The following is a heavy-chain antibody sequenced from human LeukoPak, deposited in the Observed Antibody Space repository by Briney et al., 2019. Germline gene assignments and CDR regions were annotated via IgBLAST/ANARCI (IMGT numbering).Heavy chain of an antibody. V-gene: IGHV4-61*02. CDR1: GGSISSSSYY. Sequence: PSETLSLTCTVSGGSISSSSYYWGWIRQPAGKGLEWIGRIYTSGSTNYNPSLKSRVTMSVDTSKNQFSLRLSSVTAADTAVYYCARRYSGYDYGYFDYWGQGTLVTVSS. D-gene: IGHD5-12*01. J-gene: IGHJ4*02. CDR3: ARRYSGYDYGYFDY. CDR2: IYTSGST.